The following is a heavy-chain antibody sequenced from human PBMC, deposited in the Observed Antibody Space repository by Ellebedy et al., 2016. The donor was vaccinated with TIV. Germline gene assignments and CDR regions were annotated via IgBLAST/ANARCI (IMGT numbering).Heavy chain of an antibody. D-gene: IGHD6-19*01. CDR1: GFTFDDYA. CDR3: AKPTSSGWYVGYFDY. J-gene: IGHJ4*02. Sequence: SLKISXAASGFTFDDYAMHWVRQAPGKGLEWVSGISWNSGSIGYADSVKGRFTISRDNAKNSLYLQINSLRAEDTALYYCAKPTSSGWYVGYFDYWGQGTLVTVSS. V-gene: IGHV3-9*01. CDR2: ISWNSGSI.